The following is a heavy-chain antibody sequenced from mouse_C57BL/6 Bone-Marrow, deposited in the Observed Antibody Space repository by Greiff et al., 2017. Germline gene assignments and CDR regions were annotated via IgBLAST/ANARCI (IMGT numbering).Heavy chain of an antibody. V-gene: IGHV1-82*01. Sequence: QVQLKQSGPELVKPGASVKISCKASGYAFSSSWMNWVKQRPGKGLEWIGRIYPGDGDTNYNGKFKGKATLTADKSSSTAYMQLSSLTSEDSAVYFCARPFTTVVENLSFDYWGQGTTLTVSS. D-gene: IGHD1-1*01. J-gene: IGHJ2*01. CDR3: ARPFTTVVENLSFDY. CDR2: IYPGDGDT. CDR1: GYAFSSSW.